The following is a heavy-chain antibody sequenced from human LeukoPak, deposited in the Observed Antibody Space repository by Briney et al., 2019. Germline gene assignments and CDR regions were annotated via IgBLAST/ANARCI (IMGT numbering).Heavy chain of an antibody. CDR2: ISSSGSTI. Sequence: PGGSLRLSCRGSGFTFDDFGFHWVRQAPGKGLEWVSYISSSGSTIYYADSVKGRFTISRDNAKNSLYLQMNSLRAEDTAVYYCAELGITMIGGVWGKGTTVTISS. J-gene: IGHJ6*04. D-gene: IGHD3-10*02. CDR1: GFTFDDFG. CDR3: AELGITMIGGV. V-gene: IGHV3-48*03.